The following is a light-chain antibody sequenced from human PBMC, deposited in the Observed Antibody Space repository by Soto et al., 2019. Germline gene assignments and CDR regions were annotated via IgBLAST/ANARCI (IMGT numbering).Light chain of an antibody. Sequence: SYELTQPPSVSVSPGQTASITCSGDKLGDKYGSWYQQKAGQSPVLVIYEDTKRPSGIPERFSGSNSGNTATLTISGTQAMDEADYYCQTWDSNTAQVVFGGGTQLTVL. CDR3: QTWDSNTAQVV. V-gene: IGLV3-1*01. CDR1: KLGDKY. CDR2: EDT. J-gene: IGLJ2*01.